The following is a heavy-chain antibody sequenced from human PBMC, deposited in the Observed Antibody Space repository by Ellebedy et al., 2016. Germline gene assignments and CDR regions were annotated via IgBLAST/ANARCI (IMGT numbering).Heavy chain of an antibody. J-gene: IGHJ4*02. V-gene: IGHV3-43*01. CDR3: AKGGGSGYYDY. CDR2: ISWDGGST. Sequence: GESLKISXAASGFTFDDYTMHWVRQAPGKGLEWVSLISWDGGSTYYADSVKGRFTISRDNSKNSLYLQMNSLRTEDTALYYCAKGGGSGYYDYWGQGTLVTVSS. CDR1: GFTFDDYT. D-gene: IGHD6-19*01.